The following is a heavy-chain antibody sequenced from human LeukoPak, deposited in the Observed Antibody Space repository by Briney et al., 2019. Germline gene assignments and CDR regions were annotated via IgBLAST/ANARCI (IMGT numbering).Heavy chain of an antibody. D-gene: IGHD3-22*01. CDR1: GFTFSSYW. CDR3: AKGLYYYDSSGPLFDY. V-gene: IGHV3-74*01. CDR2: INSDGSGT. J-gene: IGHJ4*02. Sequence: GGSLRLSCAASGFTFSSYWMHWVRQAPGKGLVWVSRINSDGSGTSYADSVKGRFTISRDNAKNTLYLQMDSLRAEDTAVYYCAKGLYYYDSSGPLFDYWGQGTLVTVSS.